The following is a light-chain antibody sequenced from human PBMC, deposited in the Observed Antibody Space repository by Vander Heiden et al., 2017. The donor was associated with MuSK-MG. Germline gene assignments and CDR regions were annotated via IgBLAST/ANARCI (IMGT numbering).Light chain of an antibody. CDR1: QSILYSSNNKNY. J-gene: IGKJ1*01. V-gene: IGKV4-1*01. CDR2: WAS. CDR3: QQYYSIPWA. Sequence: DIVMTQPPDPLAVSLGERATTNCKSSQSILYSSNNKNYLAWFQQKPGQPPKLLIYWASTRESGVPDRFSGSGSGTDFTLTISSLQAEDVAVYFCQQYYSIPWAFGQGTKVEIK.